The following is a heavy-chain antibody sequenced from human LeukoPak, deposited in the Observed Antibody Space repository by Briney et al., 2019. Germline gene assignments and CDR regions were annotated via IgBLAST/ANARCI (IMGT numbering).Heavy chain of an antibody. J-gene: IGHJ3*02. D-gene: IGHD4-17*01. V-gene: IGHV3-30*18. CDR1: GFTFSSYG. Sequence: GGSLRLSCAASGFTFSSYGMHWVRQAPGKGLEWVAVISYDGSNKYYADSVKGRFTISRDNSKNTLYLQMNSLRAEDTAVYYCAKVITVRNFDIWGQGTMGTVSS. CDR2: ISYDGSNK. CDR3: AKVITVRNFDI.